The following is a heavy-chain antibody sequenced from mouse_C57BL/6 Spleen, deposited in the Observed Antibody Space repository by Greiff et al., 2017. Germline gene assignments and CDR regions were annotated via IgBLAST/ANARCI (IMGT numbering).Heavy chain of an antibody. CDR3: ARSSTMVTNDY. D-gene: IGHD2-2*01. J-gene: IGHJ2*01. Sequence: VQLQQSGPELVKPGASVKISCKASGYSFTSYYIHWVKQRPGQGLEWIGWIYPGSGNTKYNEKFKGKATLTADTSSSTAYMQLSSLTSEDSAVYYCARSSTMVTNDYWGQGTTLTVSS. V-gene: IGHV1-66*01. CDR2: IYPGSGNT. CDR1: GYSFTSYY.